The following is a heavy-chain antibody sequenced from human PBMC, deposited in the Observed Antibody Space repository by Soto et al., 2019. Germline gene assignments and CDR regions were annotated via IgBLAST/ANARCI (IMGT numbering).Heavy chain of an antibody. J-gene: IGHJ4*02. CDR2: INPNRGGT. CDR1: GYTFTGYY. Sequence: ASVKVSCKASGYTFTGYYMHWVPQAPGQGLEWMGWINPNRGGTNYAQKLQGRDTMTRDTSISTAYMELSRLTSDDTAVYYCARVTGENDYDYWGQGTLVTVSS. D-gene: IGHD4-17*01. CDR3: ARVTGENDYDY. V-gene: IGHV1-2*02.